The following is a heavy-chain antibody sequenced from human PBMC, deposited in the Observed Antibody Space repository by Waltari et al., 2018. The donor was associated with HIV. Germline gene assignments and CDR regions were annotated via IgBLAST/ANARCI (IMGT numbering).Heavy chain of an antibody. CDR3: ARDSRDNSWSLNFFDP. CDR2: ISSSGTFT. D-gene: IGHD6-13*01. CDR1: GSTFNSYS. Sequence: EVQLVESGGGPVKPGGSLRLSCRASGSTFNSYSLYWVRQAPGKGLEWISSISSSGTFTHYADSVKGRFTISRDNANKSVYLQMNSLRAEDTAVYYCARDSRDNSWSLNFFDPWGQGTLVTVSS. J-gene: IGHJ5*02. V-gene: IGHV3-21*01.